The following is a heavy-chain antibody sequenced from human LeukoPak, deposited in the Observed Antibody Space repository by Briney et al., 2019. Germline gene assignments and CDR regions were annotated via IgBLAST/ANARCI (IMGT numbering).Heavy chain of an antibody. CDR3: ARDLAWGAY. V-gene: IGHV3-33*01. D-gene: IGHD4/OR15-4a*01. J-gene: IGHJ4*02. CDR1: GFTFRNYG. Sequence: QTGRSLRLSCEASGFTFRNYGMHWVRQAPGKGLEWVAVIWYDGSNKYYADSVKGRLTISRDNAKNSLYLEMNSLRDEDTAVYYCARDLAWGAYWGQGTLVTVSS. CDR2: IWYDGSNK.